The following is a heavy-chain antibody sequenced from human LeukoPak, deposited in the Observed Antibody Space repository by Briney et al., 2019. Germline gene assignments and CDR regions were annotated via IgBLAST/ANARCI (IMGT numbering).Heavy chain of an antibody. Sequence: PSETLSLTCAVSGGSISSYYWSWIRQPPGKGLEWVGDIYYSGSTNYNPSLKSRVTISVDTSKNQFSLKLSTVTAADTAVYYCARGAYSNYGGDYYYYYMDVWGKGTTVTVSS. CDR3: ARGAYSNYGGDYYYYYMDV. J-gene: IGHJ6*03. CDR1: GGSISSYY. D-gene: IGHD4-11*01. CDR2: IYYSGST. V-gene: IGHV4-59*01.